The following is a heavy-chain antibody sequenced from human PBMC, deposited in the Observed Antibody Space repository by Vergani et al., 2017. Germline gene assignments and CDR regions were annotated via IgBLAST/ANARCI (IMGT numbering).Heavy chain of an antibody. CDR1: GYSISSGYY. V-gene: IGHV4-38-2*01. CDR2: IYHSGST. Sequence: QVQLQQWGAGVVKPSGTLSLTCAVSGYSISSGYYWGWIRQPPGKGLEWIGSIYHSGSTYYNPSLKSRVTISVDTSKNQFSLKLSSVTAADTAVYYCARRYRHSGVATVYFDYWGQGTLVTVSS. J-gene: IGHJ4*02. CDR3: ARRYRHSGVATVYFDY. D-gene: IGHD5-12*01.